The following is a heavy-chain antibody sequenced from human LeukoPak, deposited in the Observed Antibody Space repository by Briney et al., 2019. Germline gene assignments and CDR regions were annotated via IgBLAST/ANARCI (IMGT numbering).Heavy chain of an antibody. Sequence: QPGGSLRLSCAASGFTFSSYGMYWVRQAPGKGLEWVSYISSSGSTIYYADSVKGRFTISRDNAKNSLYLQMNSLRAEDTAVYYCAELGITMIGGVWGKGTTVTISS. CDR1: GFTFSSYG. V-gene: IGHV3-48*04. D-gene: IGHD3-10*02. CDR2: ISSSGSTI. CDR3: AELGITMIGGV. J-gene: IGHJ6*04.